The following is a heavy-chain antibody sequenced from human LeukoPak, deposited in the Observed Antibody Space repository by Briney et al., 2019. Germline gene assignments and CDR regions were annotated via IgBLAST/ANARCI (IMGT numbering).Heavy chain of an antibody. Sequence: SETLSLTCAVYGGSFSGYYWSWIRQPPGKGLEWIGEINHSGSTNYNPSLKGRVTISVDTSKNQFSLKLSSVTAADTAVYYCAMSYGDYGHWGQGTLVTVSS. CDR3: AMSYGDYGH. J-gene: IGHJ4*02. CDR1: GGSFSGYY. D-gene: IGHD4-17*01. V-gene: IGHV4-34*01. CDR2: INHSGST.